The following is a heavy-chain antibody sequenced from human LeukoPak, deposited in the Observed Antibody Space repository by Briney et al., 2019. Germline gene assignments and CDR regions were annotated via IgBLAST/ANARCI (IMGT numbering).Heavy chain of an antibody. CDR2: ISAYNGNT. V-gene: IGHV1-18*04. D-gene: IGHD1-1*01. Sequence: GASVKVSCKASGYTFTGYYMHWVRQAPGQGLEWMGWISAYNGNTNYAQKLQGRVTMTTDTSTSTAYMELRSLRSDDTAVYYCAREMEHFDYWGQGTLVTVSS. CDR1: GYTFTGYY. CDR3: AREMEHFDY. J-gene: IGHJ4*02.